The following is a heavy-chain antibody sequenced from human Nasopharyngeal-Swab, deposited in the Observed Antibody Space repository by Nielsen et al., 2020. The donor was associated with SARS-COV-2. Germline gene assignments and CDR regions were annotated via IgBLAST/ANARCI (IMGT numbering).Heavy chain of an antibody. Sequence: GESLKISCAASGFTFSSYAMSWVRQAPGKGLEWVSAISGSGGSTYYADSVKGRFTISRDNSKNTLYLQMNSLRAEDTAVYYCAKDYNSVGWGSNKIYYMDVWGKGPTVTVSS. V-gene: IGHV3-23*01. J-gene: IGHJ6*03. CDR1: GFTFSSYA. CDR3: AKDYNSVGWGSNKIYYMDV. CDR2: ISGSGGST. D-gene: IGHD3-16*01.